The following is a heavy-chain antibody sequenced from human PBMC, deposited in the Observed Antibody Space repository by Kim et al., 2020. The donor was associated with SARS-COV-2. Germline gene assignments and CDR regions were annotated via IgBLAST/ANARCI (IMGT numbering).Heavy chain of an antibody. CDR2: IGGAGVRT. D-gene: IGHD7-27*01. Sequence: GGSLRLSCAASGFTFSSYAMSWVRQAPGKGLEWVSSIGGAGVRTYYADSVKGRFTISRDNFKNTLYVQMNSLRAEDTAVYYCAKVRVPGDHYFDLWGQGTLVTVSS. CDR3: AKVRVPGDHYFDL. J-gene: IGHJ4*02. CDR1: GFTFSSYA. V-gene: IGHV3-23*01.